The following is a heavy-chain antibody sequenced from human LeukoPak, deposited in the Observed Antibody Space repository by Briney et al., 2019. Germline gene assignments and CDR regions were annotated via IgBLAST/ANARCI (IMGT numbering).Heavy chain of an antibody. V-gene: IGHV5-51*01. Sequence: GEPLRISCKGSGYSFTSYWIGWVRQMPGKGLEWMGIIYPGDSDTRYSPSFQGQVTISADKSISTAYLQWSSLKASDTAMYYCARQRIPGIAVAGTDYWGQGTLVTVSS. CDR1: GYSFTSYW. D-gene: IGHD6-19*01. J-gene: IGHJ4*02. CDR2: IYPGDSDT. CDR3: ARQRIPGIAVAGTDY.